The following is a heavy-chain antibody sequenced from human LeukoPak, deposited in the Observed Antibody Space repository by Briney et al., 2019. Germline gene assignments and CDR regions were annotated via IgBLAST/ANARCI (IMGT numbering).Heavy chain of an antibody. J-gene: IGHJ6*02. CDR3: ARGGGLDV. Sequence: GGSLRLSYAASGFTFSSYWMNWARQAPGKGLEWVASINHNGNVNYYVDSVKGRFTISRDNAKNSLYLQMSNLRAEDTAVYFCARGGGLDVWGQGATVTVSS. V-gene: IGHV3-7*03. CDR2: INHNGNVN. D-gene: IGHD3-16*01. CDR1: GFTFSSYW.